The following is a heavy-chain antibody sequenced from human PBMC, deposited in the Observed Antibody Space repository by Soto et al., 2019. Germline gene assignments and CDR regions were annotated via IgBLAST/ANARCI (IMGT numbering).Heavy chain of an antibody. CDR2: MNPNSGNT. D-gene: IGHD3-22*01. V-gene: IGHV1-8*01. Sequence: ASVKVSCKASGYTFTSYDINWVRQATGQGLEWMGWMNPNSGNTGYAQKFQGRVTMTRNTSISTAYMELSSLRSEDTAVYYCARVGRLPYYYDSSGYRGAPWFDPWGQGTLVTRLL. CDR1: GYTFTSYD. J-gene: IGHJ5*02. CDR3: ARVGRLPYYYDSSGYRGAPWFDP.